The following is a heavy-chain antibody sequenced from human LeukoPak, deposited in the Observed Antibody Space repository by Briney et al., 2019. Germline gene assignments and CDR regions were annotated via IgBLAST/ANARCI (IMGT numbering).Heavy chain of an antibody. D-gene: IGHD3-10*01. V-gene: IGHV4-4*07. CDR1: GGSISSYY. J-gene: IGHJ3*02. CDR2: IYTSGST. CDR3: ARDGLLWFGDDDTFDI. Sequence: SETLSLTCTVSGGSISSYYWSWIRQPAGKGLEWIGRIYTSGSTSYNPSLKSRVTMSVDTPKNQFSLKLSSVTAADTAVYYCARDGLLWFGDDDTFDIWGQGTMVTVSS.